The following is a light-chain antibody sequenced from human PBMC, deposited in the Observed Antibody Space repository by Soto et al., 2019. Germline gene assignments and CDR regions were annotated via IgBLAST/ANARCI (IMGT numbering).Light chain of an antibody. CDR3: PQYGIPPT. J-gene: IGKJ1*01. Sequence: EIVLTQSPGTLSLSPGERATLSCRSSQSVTSSYLAWYQQKPGQAPRLLIYDASSRATGIPDRFSGSGSGTDLKQTISQLEPEDFAVYYCPQYGIPPTFGQGTKVEIK. CDR1: QSVTSSY. CDR2: DAS. V-gene: IGKV3-20*01.